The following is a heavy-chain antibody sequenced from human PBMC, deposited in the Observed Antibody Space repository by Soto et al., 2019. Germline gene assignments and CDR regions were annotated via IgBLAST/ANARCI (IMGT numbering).Heavy chain of an antibody. D-gene: IGHD3-10*01. CDR1: GGTFSSYA. CDR3: ARDKRRFGKSYYYGMDV. J-gene: IGHJ6*02. V-gene: IGHV1-69*01. Sequence: QVQLVQSGAEVKKPGSSVKVSCKASGGTFSSYAISWVRQAPGQGLEWMGGIIPIFGTANYAQKFQGRVTITADESTSTAYMELSSLRSEDTAVYYCARDKRRFGKSYYYGMDVWGQGTTVTVSS. CDR2: IIPIFGTA.